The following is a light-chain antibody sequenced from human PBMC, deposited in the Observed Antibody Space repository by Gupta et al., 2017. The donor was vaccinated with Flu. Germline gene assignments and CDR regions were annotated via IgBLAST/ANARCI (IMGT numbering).Light chain of an antibody. CDR2: KAS. CDR1: QSLVYSDGDSY. J-gene: IGKJ1*01. CDR3: MHSTRWPWT. Sequence: DDVMTQSPPSLSVTLGQPASISCRSSQSLVYSDGDSYVSWFHQRPGQSPRRLIYKASNRDSGVPDRISGSGSGTDFTLKISRVEAEDVGVYYCMHSTRWPWTFGQGTKVEIK. V-gene: IGKV2-30*01.